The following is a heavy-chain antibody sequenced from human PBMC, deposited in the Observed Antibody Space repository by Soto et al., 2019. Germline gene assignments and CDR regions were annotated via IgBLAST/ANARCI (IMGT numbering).Heavy chain of an antibody. Sequence: EVQLLESGGGLVQPGGSLRLSCAASGFPFNNYAMGWVRQAPGKGLEWVSTIRGSGEITYYTDSVKGRFTISRDNSKNTLDLQMNSLRVEETSVYYCAKEGGDFYRNVDLCSRGALVTVSS. CDR2: IRGSGEIT. V-gene: IGHV3-23*01. J-gene: IGHJ2*01. CDR3: AKEGGDFYRNVDL. D-gene: IGHD2-21*02. CDR1: GFPFNNYA.